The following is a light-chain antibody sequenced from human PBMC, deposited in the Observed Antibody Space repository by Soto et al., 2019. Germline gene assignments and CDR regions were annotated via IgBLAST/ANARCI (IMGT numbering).Light chain of an antibody. Sequence: EIVLTQSPCTLSLSPGERATLSCRASQSVSSSYLAWYQQKPGQAPRLLIYGASSRATGIPDRFSGSGSGTDFTLTISRLEPEDFAVYSCQQYGSSPLTFGQGTKVEIK. CDR3: QQYGSSPLT. J-gene: IGKJ1*01. V-gene: IGKV3-20*01. CDR1: QSVSSSY. CDR2: GAS.